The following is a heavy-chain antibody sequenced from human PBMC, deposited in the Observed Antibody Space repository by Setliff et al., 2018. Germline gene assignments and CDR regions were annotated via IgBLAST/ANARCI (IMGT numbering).Heavy chain of an antibody. V-gene: IGHV1-2*06. CDR3: AREGGLQGATSYYYFYNYINV. J-gene: IGHJ1*01. CDR1: GYTFTGYF. D-gene: IGHD1-26*01. CDR2: INPKSGVT. Sequence: GASVKVSCKTSGYTFTGYFIHWVRQAPRQGLEWLGRINPKSGVTSYAQSFQGRIAMTRDTSINTVYMELNSLTSDDAAVYFCAREGGLQGATSYYYFYNYINVWGQGTLVTVSS.